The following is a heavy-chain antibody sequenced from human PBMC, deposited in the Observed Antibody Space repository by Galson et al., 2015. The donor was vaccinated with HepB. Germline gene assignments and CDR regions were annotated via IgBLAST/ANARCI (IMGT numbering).Heavy chain of an antibody. CDR3: ATTYGYYFDY. Sequence: SLRLSCAASGITFRSYDMHWVRQAPGKGLEWVALISYNGSNTHYADSVKGRFTISRDNSKNTLWLQVNSLRAEDTAVYYCATTYGYYFDYWGQGTLVTVSS. CDR1: GITFRSYD. J-gene: IGHJ4*02. D-gene: IGHD4-17*01. V-gene: IGHV3-30*03. CDR2: ISYNGSNT.